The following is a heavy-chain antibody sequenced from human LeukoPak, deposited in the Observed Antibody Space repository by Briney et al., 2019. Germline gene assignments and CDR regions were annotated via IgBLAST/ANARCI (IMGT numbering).Heavy chain of an antibody. D-gene: IGHD6-19*01. V-gene: IGHV4-4*02. Sequence: SETLSLTCAVSGDSITSHSWWNWVRQPPGKGLEWIGEVHHGGASNYDPSLESRVTISVDKSKNRFSLNLRSVTAADTATYYCASHVTVLGTRGFDFWGRGTLVTVS. CDR3: ASHVTVLGTRGFDF. CDR1: GDSITSHSW. CDR2: VHHGGAS. J-gene: IGHJ4*02.